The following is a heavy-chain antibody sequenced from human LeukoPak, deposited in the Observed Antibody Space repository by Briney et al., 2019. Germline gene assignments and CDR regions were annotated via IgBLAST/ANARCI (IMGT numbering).Heavy chain of an antibody. V-gene: IGHV4-31*03. Sequence: SETLSLTRTVSGGSISSGGYYWSWIRQHPGKGLEWIGYIFYSGSTYYNPSLKSRVTISVDTSKNQFSLKLSSVTAADTAVYYCARHQSAMIADGMDVWGQGTTVTVSS. CDR2: IFYSGST. CDR1: GGSISSGGYY. D-gene: IGHD3-22*01. CDR3: ARHQSAMIADGMDV. J-gene: IGHJ6*02.